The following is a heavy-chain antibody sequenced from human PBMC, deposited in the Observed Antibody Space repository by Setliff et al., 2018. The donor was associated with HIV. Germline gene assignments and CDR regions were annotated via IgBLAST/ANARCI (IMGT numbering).Heavy chain of an antibody. J-gene: IGHJ4*02. D-gene: IGHD5-12*01. V-gene: IGHV4-34*01. CDR1: GGSFSGCY. Sequence: SETLSLTCAVYGGSFSGCYWTWIRQPPGKGLEWIGEINNSGSTNYNPSLKSRVTISVDTSKKQFSLKLSSVTAADTAVYYCARDSGWLQFGQFDYWGQGALVTVSS. CDR3: ARDSGWLQFGQFDY. CDR2: INNSGST.